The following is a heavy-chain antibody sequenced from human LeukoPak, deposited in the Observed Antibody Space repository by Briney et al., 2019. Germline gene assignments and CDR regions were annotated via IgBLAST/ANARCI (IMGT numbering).Heavy chain of an antibody. D-gene: IGHD4-17*01. CDR1: GYSISSGYY. J-gene: IGHJ4*02. V-gene: IGHV4-38-2*02. Sequence: SETLSLTCTVSGYSISSGYYWGWIRQPPGKGLEWIGSIYHSGSTYYNPSLKSRVTISVDTSKNQFSLKLSSVTAADTAVYYCARLDGDYYFDYWGQGTLVTVSS. CDR3: ARLDGDYYFDY. CDR2: IYHSGST.